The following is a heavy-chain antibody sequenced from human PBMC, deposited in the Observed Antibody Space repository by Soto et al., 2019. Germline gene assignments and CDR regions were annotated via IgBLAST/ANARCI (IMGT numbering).Heavy chain of an antibody. V-gene: IGHV4-34*01. J-gene: IGHJ4*02. CDR1: GGSFSGYY. CDR2: INHSGST. Sequence: PSETLSLTCAVYGGSFSGYYWSWIRQPPGKGLEWIGEINHSGSTNYNPSLKSRVTISVDTSKNQFSLKLSSVTAADTAVYYCATAARKYSSSSHPNDYWGQGTLVTVSS. D-gene: IGHD6-6*01. CDR3: ATAARKYSSSSHPNDY.